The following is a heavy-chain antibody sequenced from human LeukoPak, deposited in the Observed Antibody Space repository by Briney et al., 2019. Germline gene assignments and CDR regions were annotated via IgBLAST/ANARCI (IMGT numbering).Heavy chain of an antibody. CDR2: MTYDGSKK. D-gene: IGHD1-26*01. CDR3: AKGAWDLLLNYFDS. CDR1: GFTFSSYG. V-gene: IGHV3-30*18. Sequence: GGSLRLSCAASGFTFSSYGMHWVRQAPGKGLEWVSLMTYDGSKKYYADSVKGRFTISRDNSKNTLFLQMNSLRAEDTAVYYCAKGAWDLLLNYFDSWGQGTLVTVSS. J-gene: IGHJ4*02.